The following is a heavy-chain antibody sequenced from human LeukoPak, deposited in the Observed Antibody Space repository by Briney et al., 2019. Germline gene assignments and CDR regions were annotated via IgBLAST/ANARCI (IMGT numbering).Heavy chain of an antibody. CDR2: IAGRSDSI. CDR3: ARDSGSYIMNHDAFDI. D-gene: IGHD1-26*01. J-gene: IGHJ3*02. Sequence: PGGSLRLSCGASRLTLSTYTMNWVRQAPGKGLEWVSHIAGRSDSIYYADSVKGRFTISRDNAKNSLYLQMNSLRAEDTAVYYCARDSGSYIMNHDAFDIWGQGTMVTVSS. V-gene: IGHV3-21*05. CDR1: RLTLSTYT.